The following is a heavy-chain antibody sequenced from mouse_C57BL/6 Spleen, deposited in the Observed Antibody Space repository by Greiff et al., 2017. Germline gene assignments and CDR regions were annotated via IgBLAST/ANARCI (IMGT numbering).Heavy chain of an antibody. CDR3: ARSGYYYGSREAMDY. CDR2: INPSNGGT. Sequence: QVQLQQSGTELVKPGASVKLSCKASGYTFTSYWMHWVKQRPGQGLEWIGNINPSNGGTNYNEKFKSKATLTVDKSSSTAYMQLSSLKSEDSAVYYCARSGYYYGSREAMDYWGQGTSVTVSS. V-gene: IGHV1-53*01. J-gene: IGHJ4*01. D-gene: IGHD1-1*01. CDR1: GYTFTSYW.